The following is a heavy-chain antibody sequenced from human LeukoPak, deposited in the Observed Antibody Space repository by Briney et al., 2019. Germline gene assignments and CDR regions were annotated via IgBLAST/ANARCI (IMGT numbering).Heavy chain of an antibody. D-gene: IGHD6-13*01. J-gene: IGHJ4*02. V-gene: IGHV3-21*01. Sequence: PGGSLRLSCAASGFTFSSYSMNWVRRAPGKGLEWVSSISSSSSYIYYADSVKGRSTISRDNAKNSLYLQMNSLRAEDTAVYYCARGERWSDYWGQGTLVTVSS. CDR3: ARGERWSDY. CDR1: GFTFSSYS. CDR2: ISSSSSYI.